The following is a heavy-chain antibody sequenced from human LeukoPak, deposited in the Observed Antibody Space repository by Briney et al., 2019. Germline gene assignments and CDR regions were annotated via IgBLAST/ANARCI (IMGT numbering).Heavy chain of an antibody. CDR3: AGDWSSNSHIVTDY. CDR2: ISADNGDT. J-gene: IGHJ4*02. V-gene: IGHV1-18*01. Sequence: ASVKVSCTASGYTFTNYGISWVRQAPGQGLEWMGWISADNGDTNYAQKLHDRVTMTTDTSTSTAYMELRSLRSDDTAVYYCAGDWSSNSHIVTDYWGQGTLVTVSS. D-gene: IGHD2-2*01. CDR1: GYTFTNYG.